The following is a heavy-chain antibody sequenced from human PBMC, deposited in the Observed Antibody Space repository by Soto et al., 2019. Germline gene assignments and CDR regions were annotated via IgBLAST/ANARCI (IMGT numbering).Heavy chain of an antibody. J-gene: IGHJ4*02. D-gene: IGHD5-12*01. CDR1: GYTFSNYY. CDR3: ARDRGGYNGAFDY. V-gene: IGHV1-46*03. CDR2: INPSGGST. Sequence: QVQLVQSGAEVKKPGASVKVSCKASGYTFSNYYMHWVRQAPGQGLEWMGIINPSGGSTSYGQKFQGRVTMTRDTSTSTVYMELSTLRSEDTAVYYCARDRGGYNGAFDYWGQGTLVTVSS.